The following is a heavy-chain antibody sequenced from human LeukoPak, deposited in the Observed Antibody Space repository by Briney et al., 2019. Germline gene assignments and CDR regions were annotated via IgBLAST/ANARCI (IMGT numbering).Heavy chain of an antibody. CDR1: GGSISSYY. V-gene: IGHV4-59*01. J-gene: IGHJ6*02. CDR2: IYYSGST. CDR3: ARVHHYYYGMDV. Sequence: PSETLSLTCTVSGGSISSYYWSWIRQPPGKGLEWIGYIYYSGSTNYSPSLKSRVTISVDTSKNQFSLKLSSVTAADTAVYYCARVHHYYYGMDVWGQGTTVTVSS.